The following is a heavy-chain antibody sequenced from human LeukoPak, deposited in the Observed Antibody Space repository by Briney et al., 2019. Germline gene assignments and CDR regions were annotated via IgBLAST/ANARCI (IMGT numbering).Heavy chain of an antibody. J-gene: IGHJ4*02. CDR1: GYTLTELS. CDR2: FDPEDGET. V-gene: IGHV1-24*01. D-gene: IGHD5-18*01. CDR3: ATKVLRRGYTYGFGNY. Sequence: ASVKVSCKVSGYTLTELSMHWVRQAPGKGLEWMGGFDPEDGETIYAQKFQGRVTMTEDTSTDTAYMELSSLRSEETAVYYCATKVLRRGYTYGFGNYWGQGTLVTVSS.